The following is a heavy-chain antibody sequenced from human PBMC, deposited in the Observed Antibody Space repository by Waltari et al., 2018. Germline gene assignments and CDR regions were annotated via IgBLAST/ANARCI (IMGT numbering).Heavy chain of an antibody. CDR1: GDSMGSRDF. V-gene: IGHV4-4*02. J-gene: IGHJ4*02. CDR3: ARDRGRGLYLDS. Sequence: QLQLQQSGPGLVKPSEPLSLPCAVPGDSMGSRDFWSWVRQSPGKGLEWIGQVHRSGRTNYNPSLASRVTMSIDTSNNQFSRKVTSATAADTAIYYCARDRGRGLYLDSWGQGILVTVSP. D-gene: IGHD2-15*01. CDR2: VHRSGRT.